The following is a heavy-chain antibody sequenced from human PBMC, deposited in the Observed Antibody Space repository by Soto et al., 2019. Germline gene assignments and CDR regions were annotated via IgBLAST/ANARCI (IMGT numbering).Heavy chain of an antibody. CDR3: ARTNTILDAFDI. J-gene: IGHJ3*02. CDR1: GFTFSSND. D-gene: IGHD3-3*01. CDR2: ISSSSSPI. V-gene: IGHV3-48*01. Sequence: EVQLVESGGGLVQPGGSLRLSCAAAGFTFSSNDMNWVRQAPGKGLEWVSYISSSSSPIYYADSVRGRFTISRDNAKNSLYLQMNSLRAEDTAVYYCARTNTILDAFDIWRQGTMVTVSS.